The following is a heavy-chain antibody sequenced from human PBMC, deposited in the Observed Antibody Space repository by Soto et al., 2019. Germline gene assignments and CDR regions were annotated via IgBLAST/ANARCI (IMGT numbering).Heavy chain of an antibody. J-gene: IGHJ6*02. V-gene: IGHV3-74*01. CDR2: INSDGSST. D-gene: IGHD3-10*01. CDR3: ARAGGYYGLGPYGMDV. Sequence: EVQLVESGGGLVQPGGSLRLSCAASGFTFSSYWMHWVRQAPGKGLVWVSRINSDGSSTSYADSMKGRFTISRDNAKNMRKLKMNSLGAEETVVYYCARAGGYYGLGPYGMDVWGQRSTVTV. CDR1: GFTFSSYW.